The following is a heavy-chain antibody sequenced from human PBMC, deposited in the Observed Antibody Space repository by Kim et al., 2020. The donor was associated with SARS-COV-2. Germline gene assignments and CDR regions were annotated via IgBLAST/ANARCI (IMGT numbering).Heavy chain of an antibody. V-gene: IGHV4-39*07. Sequence: STDYNPSLKSRVTISVDTSKNQFSLKLSSVTAAGTAVYYCARVGDSSWWDWGQGTLVTVSS. CDR3: ARVGDSSWWD. D-gene: IGHD6-13*01. J-gene: IGHJ4*02. CDR2: ST.